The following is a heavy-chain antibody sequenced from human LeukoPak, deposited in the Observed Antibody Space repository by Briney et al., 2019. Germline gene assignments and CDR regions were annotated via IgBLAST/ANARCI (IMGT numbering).Heavy chain of an antibody. D-gene: IGHD3-10*01. CDR1: GYSITSYD. CDR2: MNSNSGNT. V-gene: IGHV1-8*01. Sequence: ASVKVSCRASGYSITSYDINWVRQAAGQGLEWEGWMNSNSGNTGYARKFQGRVTLTRDTSINTAYMEVNSLISEDTAVYYCARGGTLVRGVAILYGMDVWGQGTTVTVSS. J-gene: IGHJ6*02. CDR3: ARGGTLVRGVAILYGMDV.